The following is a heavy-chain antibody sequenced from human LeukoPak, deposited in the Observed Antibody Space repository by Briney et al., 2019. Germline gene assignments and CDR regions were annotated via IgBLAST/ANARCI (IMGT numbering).Heavy chain of an antibody. D-gene: IGHD6-13*01. CDR1: GDSVSSNSAA. V-gene: IGHV6-1*01. CDR3: ARGVSGCSSSWLNWFDP. CDR2: TYYRSKWYN. Sequence: SQTLSLTCAISGDSVSSNSAAWNWIRQSPSRGLEWLGRTYYRSKWYNDYAVSVKSRITINPDTSKNQFSLQLNSVTPEDTAVYYCARGVSGCSSSWLNWFDPWGQGTLVTVSS. J-gene: IGHJ5*02.